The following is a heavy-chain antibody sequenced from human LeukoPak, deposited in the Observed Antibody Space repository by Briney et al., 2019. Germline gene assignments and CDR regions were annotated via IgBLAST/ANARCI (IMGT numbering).Heavy chain of an antibody. CDR2: IIPILGIA. J-gene: IGHJ4*02. V-gene: IGHV1-69*04. CDR1: GGTFSSYA. CDR3: ARGGYYYDSSGYKR. D-gene: IGHD3-22*01. Sequence: ASVKVSCKASGGTFSSYAISWVRQAPGQGLEWMGRIIPILGIANYAQKFQGRVTITADKSTSTAYMELSSLRSEDTAVYYCARGGYYYDSSGYKRWGQGTLVTVSS.